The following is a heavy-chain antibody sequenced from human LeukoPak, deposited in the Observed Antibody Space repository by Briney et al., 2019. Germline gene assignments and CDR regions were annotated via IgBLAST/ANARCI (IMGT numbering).Heavy chain of an antibody. J-gene: IGHJ6*03. Sequence: GGSLRLSCAASGFTFSSYAMSWVRQAPGKGLEWVSGISGSGGSTYYADSVKGRFTISRDNSKNTLYLQMNSLRAEDTAVYYCAKDDEHYYYMDVWGKGTTVTVSS. CDR2: ISGSGGST. V-gene: IGHV3-23*01. CDR3: AKDDEHYYYMDV. CDR1: GFTFSSYA.